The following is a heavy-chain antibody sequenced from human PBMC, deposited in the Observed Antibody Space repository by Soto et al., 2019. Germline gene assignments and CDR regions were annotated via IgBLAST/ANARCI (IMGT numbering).Heavy chain of an antibody. CDR2: ISAYNGNT. CDR1: GYTFTSYG. V-gene: IGHV1-18*01. CDR3: ARGNGRRYYDILTGHYYFDY. J-gene: IGHJ4*02. Sequence: GAPVKVSCKASGYTFTSYGISWVRQAPGQGLEWMGWISAYNGNTNYAQKLQGRVTMTTDTSTSTAYMELRSLRSDDTAVYYCARGNGRRYYDILTGHYYFDYWGQGTLVTVS. D-gene: IGHD3-9*01.